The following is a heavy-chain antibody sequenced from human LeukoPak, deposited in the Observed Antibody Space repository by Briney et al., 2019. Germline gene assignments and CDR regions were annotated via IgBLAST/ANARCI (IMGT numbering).Heavy chain of an antibody. CDR3: ARAHDSSGYPFDY. D-gene: IGHD3-22*01. J-gene: IGHJ4*02. CDR2: IIPIFGTA. CDR1: GGTFSSYA. V-gene: IGHV1-69*13. Sequence: SVKVSCKASGGTFSSYAISWVRQAPGQGLEWMGGIIPIFGTANYAQKFQGRVAITADESTSTAYMELSSLRSEDTAVYYCARAHDSSGYPFDYWGQGTLVTVSS.